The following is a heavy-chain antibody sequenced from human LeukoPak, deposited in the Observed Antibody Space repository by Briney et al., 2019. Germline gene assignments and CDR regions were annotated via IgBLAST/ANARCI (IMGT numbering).Heavy chain of an antibody. Sequence: GGSLRLSCAASGFTFSSYAMHWVRQAPGKGLEWVAVMSYDGSNKYYADSVKGRFTISRDNSKNTLYLQMNSLRAEDTAVYYCARGLGGLSAAEAFDIWGQGTMVTVSS. V-gene: IGHV3-30-3*01. CDR1: GFTFSSYA. CDR2: MSYDGSNK. J-gene: IGHJ3*02. D-gene: IGHD2-15*01. CDR3: ARGLGGLSAAEAFDI.